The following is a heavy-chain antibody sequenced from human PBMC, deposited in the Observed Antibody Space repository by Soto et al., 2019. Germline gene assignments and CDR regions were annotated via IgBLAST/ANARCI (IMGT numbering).Heavy chain of an antibody. CDR1: GDSISSGAYS. CDR2: IYHSGNT. J-gene: IGHJ6*02. Sequence: QLQLQESGSGLVKPSQTLSLTCAVSGDSISSGAYSWSWVRQPPGKGLEWIGYIYHSGNTYYNPSLKSRVTFSVDRSKNQFSLNLNSVTAADTAMYYCRACGFGSGSSGTYYGMDVWGQGTTVTVSS. D-gene: IGHD3-10*01. CDR3: RACGFGSGSSGTYYGMDV. V-gene: IGHV4-30-2*01.